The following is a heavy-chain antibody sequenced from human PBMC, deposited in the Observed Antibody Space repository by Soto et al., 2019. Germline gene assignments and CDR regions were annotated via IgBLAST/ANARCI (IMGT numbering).Heavy chain of an antibody. V-gene: IGHV2-26*01. CDR2: IFSNDDK. D-gene: IGHD2-15*01. Sequence: QVTLKESGPVLVKPTETLTLTCTVSGFSLSNARMSVGWIRQPPGKALEWLAHIFSNDDKSYSPSLKSRLTISKDTSKSQVVLTMTNVDPMDTATYYCARVDGGNSFDYWRQGTLVTVSS. CDR1: GFSLSNARMS. CDR3: ARVDGGNSFDY. J-gene: IGHJ4*02.